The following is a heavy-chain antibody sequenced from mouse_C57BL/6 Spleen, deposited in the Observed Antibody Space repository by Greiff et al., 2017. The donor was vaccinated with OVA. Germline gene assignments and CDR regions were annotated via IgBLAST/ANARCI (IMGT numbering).Heavy chain of an antibody. Sequence: QVQLQQSGPGLVQPSQSLSITCTVSGFSLTSYGVHWVRQSPGKGLEWLGVIWSGGSTDYNAAFISRLSISKDNSKSQVFFKMNSLQADDTAIYYCARGSAGAWLAYWGQGTLVTVSA. CDR2: IWSGGST. J-gene: IGHJ3*01. D-gene: IGHD6-1*01. CDR1: GFSLTSYG. V-gene: IGHV2-2*01. CDR3: ARGSAGAWLAY.